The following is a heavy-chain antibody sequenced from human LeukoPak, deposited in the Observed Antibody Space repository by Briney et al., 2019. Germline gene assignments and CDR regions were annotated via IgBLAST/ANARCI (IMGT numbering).Heavy chain of an antibody. CDR2: TFHSGST. D-gene: IGHD1-26*01. V-gene: IGHV4-39*01. J-gene: IGHJ4*02. Sequence: SETLSLTCTVSGGSISSNSYYWGWIRQPPGKGLEWIGSTFHSGSTYYNPSLKSRVTISVDTSKNQFSLRLSSVTAEDTAVYFCAREARGTYSIDYWGQGTLVTVSS. CDR3: AREARGTYSIDY. CDR1: GGSISSNSYY.